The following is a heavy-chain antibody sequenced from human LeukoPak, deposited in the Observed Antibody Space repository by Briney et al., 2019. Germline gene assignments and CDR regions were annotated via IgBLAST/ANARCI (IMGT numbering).Heavy chain of an antibody. Sequence: ASVKVSCKVSGYTLTELSMHWVRQAPGKGLEWMGGFDPEDGETIYAQKFQGRVTITADESTSTAYMELSSLRSEDTAVYYCASGYSYGVFDYWGQGTLVTVSS. CDR3: ASGYSYGVFDY. J-gene: IGHJ4*02. CDR1: GYTLTELS. V-gene: IGHV1-24*01. D-gene: IGHD5-18*01. CDR2: FDPEDGET.